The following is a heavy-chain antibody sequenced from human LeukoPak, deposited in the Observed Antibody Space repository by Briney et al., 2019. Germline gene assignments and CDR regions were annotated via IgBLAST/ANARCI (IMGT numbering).Heavy chain of an antibody. CDR3: ARHPADYFDY. J-gene: IGHJ4*02. CDR2: IRSDGSRT. CDR1: GVTFSNYW. V-gene: IGHV3-74*01. Sequence: GGSLRLSCAPSGVTFSNYWMHWVRQAPGRGLGWVSRIRSDGSRTSYAHSVKGRFTISRDNARNTLYLQMNSLRADDTAIYYCARHPADYFDYCGQGTLVTVSS.